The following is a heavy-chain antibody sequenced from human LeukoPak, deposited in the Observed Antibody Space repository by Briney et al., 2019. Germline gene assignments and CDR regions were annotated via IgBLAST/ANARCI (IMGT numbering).Heavy chain of an antibody. D-gene: IGHD6-19*01. CDR3: ASPIIAVAGTDYYGMDV. CDR1: GGSSSVYN. CDR2: INHSGST. Sequence: SETLSLTCAVSGGSSSVYNSSCIRQPPGKRLEWIGEINHSGSTNYNPPLNSRVTISVDTSKNQFSLKLSSVTAADTAVYYCASPIIAVAGTDYYGMDVWGQGTTVTVSS. V-gene: IGHV4-34*01. J-gene: IGHJ6*02.